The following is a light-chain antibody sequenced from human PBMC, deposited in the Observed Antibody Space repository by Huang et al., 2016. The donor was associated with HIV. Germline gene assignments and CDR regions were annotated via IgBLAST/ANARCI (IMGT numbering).Light chain of an antibody. CDR2: GAS. V-gene: IGKV1-39*01. J-gene: IGKJ1*01. Sequence: DIHMTQSPSSLSASVGDRVIITCRASHTIGHYLNWYQHKPGKAPKLLSSGASSLQSGVPSRFSVSGSATDFTLTISSLQPEDFATYYCQQSYSPPRTFGQGTKVEIK. CDR1: HTIGHY. CDR3: QQSYSPPRT.